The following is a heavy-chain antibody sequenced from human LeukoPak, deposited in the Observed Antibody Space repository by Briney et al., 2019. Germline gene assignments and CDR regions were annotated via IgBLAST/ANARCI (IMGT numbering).Heavy chain of an antibody. CDR2: MNPNSGST. J-gene: IGHJ4*02. D-gene: IGHD5-12*01. V-gene: IGHV1-8*03. CDR3: ARGRSTGYPYYFEY. Sequence: VASVKVSCKASGYTFTSYDINWVRQATGQGLEWMGWMNPNSGSTGYAQKFQDRVTITRNTSISTAYMELSGLRSEDTAVYYCARGRSTGYPYYFEYWGQGTLVTVSS. CDR1: GYTFTSYD.